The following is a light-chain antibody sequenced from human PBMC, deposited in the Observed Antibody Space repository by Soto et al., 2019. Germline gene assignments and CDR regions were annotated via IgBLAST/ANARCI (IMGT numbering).Light chain of an antibody. CDR2: AAP. CDR3: QHYNSYSEA. V-gene: IGKV1-9*01. Sequence: IQLTQSPSSLSASVGDRVTITCRASQGISSYLAWYQQKPGKASKLLIYAAPTLQSGVPSRFSGSGSGTDFTLTISSLQPEDFATYYCQHYNSYSEAFGQGTKVDIK. CDR1: QGISSY. J-gene: IGKJ1*01.